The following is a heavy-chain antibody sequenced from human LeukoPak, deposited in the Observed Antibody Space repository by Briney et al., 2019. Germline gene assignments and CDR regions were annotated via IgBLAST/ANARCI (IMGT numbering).Heavy chain of an antibody. Sequence: PGGSLRLSCAASGFTFSNYWMTWVRQAPGKGLEWVANINQGGSEKSYVDSVKGRLTISRDNAKNSLYLQVKSLRAEDTAVYYCGKEVERHFDLKYWGQGTLVTVSS. CDR1: GFTFSNYW. CDR2: INQGGSEK. J-gene: IGHJ4*02. CDR3: GKEVERHFDLKY. V-gene: IGHV3-7*03.